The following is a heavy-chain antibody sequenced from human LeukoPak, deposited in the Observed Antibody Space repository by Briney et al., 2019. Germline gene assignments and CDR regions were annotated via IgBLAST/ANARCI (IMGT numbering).Heavy chain of an antibody. V-gene: IGHV1-18*01. CDR2: ISAYDGNT. D-gene: IGHD3-16*01. CDR1: AYTFTSYG. Sequence: ASVKVSCKASAYTFTSYGISWVRQAHAQGHELMGWISAYDGNTNYAQKLQGRVSMTTDTSTSTAYMELRSLRSDDTAVYYCARGILDTRIMITFGGVDDAFDIWGQGTMVTVSS. J-gene: IGHJ3*02. CDR3: ARGILDTRIMITFGGVDDAFDI.